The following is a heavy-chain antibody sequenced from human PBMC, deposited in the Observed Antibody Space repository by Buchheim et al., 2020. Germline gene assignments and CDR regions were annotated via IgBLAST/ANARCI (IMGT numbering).Heavy chain of an antibody. CDR1: GGSFSGYY. Sequence: QVQLQQWGAGLLKPSETLSLTCGVYGGSFSGYYWSWIRQPPGEGLEWIGEINQSGSTKYHPSLTSRVTMSVDTSKNQFSLKLTSVTAADTAVYYCARFRVGSVAGSELDYWGQGTL. V-gene: IGHV4-34*01. CDR2: INQSGST. J-gene: IGHJ4*02. CDR3: ARFRVGSVAGSELDY. D-gene: IGHD6-19*01.